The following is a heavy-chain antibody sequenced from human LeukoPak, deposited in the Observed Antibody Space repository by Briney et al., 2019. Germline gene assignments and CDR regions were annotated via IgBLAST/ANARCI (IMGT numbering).Heavy chain of an antibody. Sequence: SETLSLTCTVSGGSISSSSYYWGWIRQPPGKGLEWIGSIYYSGSTYYNPSLKSRVTISVDTSKNQFSLKLSCVTAADTAVYYCARALGPVAGGAIWGQGTMVTVSS. CDR1: GGSISSSSYY. V-gene: IGHV4-39*07. CDR3: ARALGPVAGGAI. J-gene: IGHJ3*02. CDR2: IYYSGST. D-gene: IGHD6-19*01.